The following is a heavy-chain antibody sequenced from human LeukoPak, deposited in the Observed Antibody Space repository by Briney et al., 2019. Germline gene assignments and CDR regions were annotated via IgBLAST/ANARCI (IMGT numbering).Heavy chain of an antibody. CDR1: GGSFSGYY. Sequence: PSETLSLTCAVYGGSFSGYYWSRIRQPPGKGLEWIGEINHSGSTNYNPSLKSRVTISVDTSKNQFSLKLSSVTAADTAVYYCARGQSHCGGDCYSGHFDYWGQGTLVTVSS. D-gene: IGHD2-21*02. J-gene: IGHJ4*02. CDR3: ARGQSHCGGDCYSGHFDY. CDR2: INHSGST. V-gene: IGHV4-34*01.